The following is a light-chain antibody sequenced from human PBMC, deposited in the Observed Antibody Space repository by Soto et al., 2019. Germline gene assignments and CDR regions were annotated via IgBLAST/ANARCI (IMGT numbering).Light chain of an antibody. CDR3: QQSYSTHRP. Sequence: DIQSTQSPSSLSASVGDRVTITGRASQSISSYLNWYQQKPGKAPKLLIYAASSLQSGVPSRFSGCGSGTDFTLAISSLQTEDFATYDCQQSYSTHRPVGPVTKGEIK. CDR2: AAS. CDR1: QSISSY. J-gene: IGKJ4*01. V-gene: IGKV1-39*01.